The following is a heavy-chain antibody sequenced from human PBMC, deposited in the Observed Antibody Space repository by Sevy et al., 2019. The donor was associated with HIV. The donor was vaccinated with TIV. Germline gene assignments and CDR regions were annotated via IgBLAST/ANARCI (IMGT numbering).Heavy chain of an antibody. D-gene: IGHD1-1*01. J-gene: IGHJ4*02. Sequence: GGSLRLSCAAYGFTFSSYIMNWVRQAPGKGLEWVSSISSSSSYIYYGDSVKGGFTISRDNAKKSLNLQMNSLRAEDTAVYYCARRHTARSQNKAAGATGMKGEFDYWGQGTLVTVSS. CDR1: GFTFSSYI. CDR2: ISSSSSYI. V-gene: IGHV3-21*01. CDR3: ARRHTARSQNKAAGATGMKGEFDY.